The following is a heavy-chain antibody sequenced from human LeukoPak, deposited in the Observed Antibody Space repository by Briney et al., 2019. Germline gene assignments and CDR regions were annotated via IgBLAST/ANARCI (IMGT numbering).Heavy chain of an antibody. CDR3: ARLKRAVIPEHFDY. Sequence: GGSLRLSCAASGFTFSSNAMSWVRQAPGKGLEWVSTISGGGGTTYYADSVEGRFTISRDNSENTLYLQMNNLRAEDTAVYYCARLKRAVIPEHFDYWGQGTLVTVSS. V-gene: IGHV3-23*01. J-gene: IGHJ4*02. CDR2: ISGGGGTT. CDR1: GFTFSSNA. D-gene: IGHD1-14*01.